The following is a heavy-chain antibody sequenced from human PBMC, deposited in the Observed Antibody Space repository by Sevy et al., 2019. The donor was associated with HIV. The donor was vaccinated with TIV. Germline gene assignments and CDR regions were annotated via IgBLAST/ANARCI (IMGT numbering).Heavy chain of an antibody. J-gene: IGHJ4*02. CDR2: ISSSSGTI. CDR1: GFTFSIYS. D-gene: IGHD2-21*01. CDR3: ARGGSNCGGANGQNTDY. V-gene: IGHV3-48*01. Sequence: GGSLRLSCVGSGFTFSIYSLHWVRQAPGKGLEWLSYISSSSGTIFYADSVKGRFTISTDNGKNSLYLQMDSLRAEDTAVYYCARGGSNCGGANGQNTDYWGRGTLVTVSS.